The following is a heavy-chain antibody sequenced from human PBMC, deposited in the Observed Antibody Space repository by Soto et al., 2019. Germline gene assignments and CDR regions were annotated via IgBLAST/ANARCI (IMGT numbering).Heavy chain of an antibody. CDR2: ISGSGGST. Sequence: PGGSLRLSCAASGFTFSSYAMSGVRQAPGKGLEWVSAISGSGGSTYYADSVKGRFTISRDNSKNTLYLQMNSLRAEDTAVYYCAKDLSAYYYGSGSYFRYWGQGTLVTVSS. V-gene: IGHV3-23*01. J-gene: IGHJ4*02. CDR3: AKDLSAYYYGSGSYFRY. D-gene: IGHD3-10*01. CDR1: GFTFSSYA.